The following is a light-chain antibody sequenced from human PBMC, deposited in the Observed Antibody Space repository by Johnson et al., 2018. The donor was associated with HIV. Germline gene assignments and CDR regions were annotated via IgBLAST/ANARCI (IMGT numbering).Light chain of an antibody. V-gene: IGLV1-44*01. J-gene: IGLJ1*01. CDR3: AAGDDSLNGYV. Sequence: QSVLTQPPSASGTPGQGVTISCSGSSSNIGSNSVNWYQQLPGTAPKLLIYTNNQRPSGVTDRFSGSTFGTSASLAISGLQAEDAADYYCAAGDDSLNGYVFGTGTKVTVL. CDR1: SSNIGSNS. CDR2: TNN.